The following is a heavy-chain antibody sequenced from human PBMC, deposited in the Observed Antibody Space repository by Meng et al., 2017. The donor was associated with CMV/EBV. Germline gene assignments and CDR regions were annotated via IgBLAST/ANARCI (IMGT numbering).Heavy chain of an antibody. CDR2: ISSSSSYI. V-gene: IGHV3-21*01. Sequence: GGSLRLSCAASGFTFSSYSMNWVRQAPGKGLEWVSSISSSSSYIYYADSVKGRFTISRDNSKNTLYLQMNSLRAEDTAEYYCARDSGRPLTYYYDSSGYYTFDYWGQGTLVTVSS. CDR1: GFTFSSYS. J-gene: IGHJ4*02. CDR3: ARDSGRPLTYYYDSSGYYTFDY. D-gene: IGHD3-22*01.